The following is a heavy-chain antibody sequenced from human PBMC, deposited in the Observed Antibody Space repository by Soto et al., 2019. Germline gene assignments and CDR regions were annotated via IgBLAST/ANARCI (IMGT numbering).Heavy chain of an antibody. CDR3: ARGPMVRGVRGTSFDI. CDR2: IYYSGST. Sequence: SETLSLTCTVSGGSISSYYWSWIRQPPGKGLEWIGYIYYSGSTNYNPSLKSRVTISVDTSKNQFSLKLSSVTAADTAVYYCARGPMVRGVRGTSFDIWGQGTMVT. V-gene: IGHV4-59*01. CDR1: GGSISSYY. J-gene: IGHJ3*02. D-gene: IGHD3-10*01.